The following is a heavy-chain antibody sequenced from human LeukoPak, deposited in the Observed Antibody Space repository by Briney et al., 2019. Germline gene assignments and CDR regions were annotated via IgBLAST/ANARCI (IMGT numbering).Heavy chain of an antibody. CDR2: IYYSGST. CDR1: GGSISSSSYY. J-gene: IGHJ4*02. CDR3: ARVLRLLKRSYYYDSSGYYFDY. Sequence: SETLSLTCTVSGGSISSSSYYWGWIRQPPGKGLEWIGSIYYSGSTYYNPSLKSRVTISVDTSKNQFSLKLSSVTAADTAVYYCARVLRLLKRSYYYDSSGYYFDYWGQGTLVTVSS. D-gene: IGHD3-22*01. V-gene: IGHV4-39*07.